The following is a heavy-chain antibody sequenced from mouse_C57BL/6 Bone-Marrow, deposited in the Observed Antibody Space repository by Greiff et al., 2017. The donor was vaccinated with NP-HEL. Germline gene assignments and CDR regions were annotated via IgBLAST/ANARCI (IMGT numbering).Heavy chain of an antibody. J-gene: IGHJ3*01. CDR2: IDPENGDT. CDR3: TARYDGNSAWFAY. V-gene: IGHV14-4*01. CDR1: GFNIKDDY. Sequence: VQLQQSGAELVRPGASVKLSCTASGFNIKDDYMHWVKQRPEQGLEWIGWIDPENGDTEYASKFQGKATITADTSSNTAYLQLSSLTSEDTAVDYCTARYDGNSAWFAYWGQGTLVTVSA. D-gene: IGHD2-1*01.